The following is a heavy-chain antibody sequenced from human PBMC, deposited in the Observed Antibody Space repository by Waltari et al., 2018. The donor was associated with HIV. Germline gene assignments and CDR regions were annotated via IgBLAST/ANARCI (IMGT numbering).Heavy chain of an antibody. CDR3: ARDGYCSGGSCYLDY. D-gene: IGHD2-15*01. Sequence: QVQLVESGGGVVQPGRSLRLSCAASGFTFSSYGMHWVRQAPGKGLECVAVIWYDGSNKYDADSVKGRFTISRDNSKNTLYLQMNSLRAEDTAVYYCARDGYCSGGSCYLDYWGQGTLVTVSS. CDR2: IWYDGSNK. V-gene: IGHV3-33*01. CDR1: GFTFSSYG. J-gene: IGHJ4*02.